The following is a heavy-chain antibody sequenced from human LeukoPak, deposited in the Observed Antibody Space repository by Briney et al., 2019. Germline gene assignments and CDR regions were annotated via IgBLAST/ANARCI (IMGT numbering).Heavy chain of an antibody. Sequence: SGXTXXXYAMSWVRQAPGKGLXWVSAISGSGGSTYYADSVKGRFTISRDNSKNTLYLQKKSLRAEDTAVYYXXXXXXRXXXXXXXXYWGXXXLXTVSS. CDR3: XXXXXRXXXXXXXXY. V-gene: IGHV3-23*01. J-gene: IGHJ4*01. CDR2: ISGSGGST. CDR1: GXTXXXYA.